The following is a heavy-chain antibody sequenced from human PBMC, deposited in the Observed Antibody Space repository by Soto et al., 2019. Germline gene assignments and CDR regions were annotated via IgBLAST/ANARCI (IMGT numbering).Heavy chain of an antibody. V-gene: IGHV3-15*01. CDR3: TTDGSSWYGYFDY. Sequence: EVQLVESGGGLVKPGGSLRLSCAASGFTFSNAWMSWVRQAPGKGLEWVGRIKSKTDGGTTDYAAPVKGRFTISIDDSKNTLYLQMNSLKTEDTAVYYCTTDGSSWYGYFDYWGQGTLVTVSS. D-gene: IGHD6-13*01. J-gene: IGHJ4*02. CDR2: IKSKTDGGTT. CDR1: GFTFSNAW.